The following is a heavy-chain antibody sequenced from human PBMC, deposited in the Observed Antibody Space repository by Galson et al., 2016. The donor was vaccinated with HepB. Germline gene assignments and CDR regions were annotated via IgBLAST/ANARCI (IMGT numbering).Heavy chain of an antibody. CDR2: IYYRGNT. CDR3: ARATISSSSLFEY. J-gene: IGHJ4*02. V-gene: IGHV4-59*01. Sequence: TLSLTCTVSGGSISNYYWSWIRQPPGKGLEWIGYIYYRGNTNYNTSLKSRVTMSVETSKNQFSLKLSSVTAADTAVYYCARATISSSSLFEYWGQGALVTVSS. CDR1: GGSISNYY. D-gene: IGHD6-13*01.